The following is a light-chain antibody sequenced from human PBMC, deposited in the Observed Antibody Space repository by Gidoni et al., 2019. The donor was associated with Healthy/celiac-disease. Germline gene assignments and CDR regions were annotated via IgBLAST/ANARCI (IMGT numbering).Light chain of an antibody. CDR3: QQYNNWPPWT. V-gene: IGKV3-15*01. CDR2: GAS. J-gene: IGKJ1*01. Sequence: DIVMTQSPATLSVSPGERATLSCRASQSVSSNLAWYQQKPGQAPRLLIYGASTRATGSPARFSGSGSGTEFTLTISSLQSEDFAVYYCQQYNNWPPWTFXQXTKVEIK. CDR1: QSVSSN.